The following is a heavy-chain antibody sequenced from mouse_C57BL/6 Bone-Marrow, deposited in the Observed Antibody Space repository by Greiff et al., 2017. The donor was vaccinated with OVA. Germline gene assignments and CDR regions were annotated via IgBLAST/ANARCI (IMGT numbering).Heavy chain of an antibody. V-gene: IGHV1-50*01. D-gene: IGHD2-3*01. CDR3: ASDGYYDWYFDV. Sequence: VQLQQPGAELVKPGASVKLSCKASGYTFTSYWMQWVKQRPGQGLEWIGEIDPSDSYTNYNQKFKGKATLTVDPSSSTAYMQLSSLTSEDSAVYYCASDGYYDWYFDVWGTGTTVTVSS. J-gene: IGHJ1*03. CDR1: GYTFTSYW. CDR2: IDPSDSYT.